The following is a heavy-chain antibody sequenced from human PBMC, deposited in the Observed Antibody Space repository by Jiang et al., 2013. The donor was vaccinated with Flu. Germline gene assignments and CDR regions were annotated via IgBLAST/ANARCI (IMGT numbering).Heavy chain of an antibody. D-gene: IGHD2-2*01. Sequence: GSGLVKPSQTLSLTCTVSGGSISSGDYYWSWIRQPPGEGLEWIGYIYYSGSTYYNPSLKSRVTISVDTSKNQFSLKLSSVTAADTAVYYCARERVGYCSSTSCYGGRRGDY. CDR3: ARERVGYCSSTSCYGGRRGDY. J-gene: IGHJ4*01. CDR2: IYYSGST. CDR1: GGSISSGDYY. V-gene: IGHV4-30-4*01.